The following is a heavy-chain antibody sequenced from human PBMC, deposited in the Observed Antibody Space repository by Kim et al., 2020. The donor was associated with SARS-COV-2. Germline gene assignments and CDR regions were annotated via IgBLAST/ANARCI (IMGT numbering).Heavy chain of an antibody. Sequence: GGSLRLSCVVSGFTLSDYAMHWVRQAPGKELEYVSAISSNGLGTYYADSVKGRFTIFRDVSRNTLYLQMGSLRPDDKALYYCARESRNNAAYDYLDYWGQGTQVSVSS. J-gene: IGHJ4*02. CDR2: ISSNGLGT. CDR3: ARESRNNAAYDYLDY. V-gene: IGHV3-64*02. CDR1: GFTLSDYA. D-gene: IGHD2-8*01.